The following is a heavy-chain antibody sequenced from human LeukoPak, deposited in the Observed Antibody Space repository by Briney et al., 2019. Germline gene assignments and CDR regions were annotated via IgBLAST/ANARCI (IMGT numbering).Heavy chain of an antibody. CDR1: GGSIITNSYN. CDR2: IHYSGST. J-gene: IGHJ4*02. V-gene: IGHV4-39*01. Sequence: SETLSLTCAVSGGSIITNSYNWGWIRQPPGKGLEWIGSIHYSGSTYDNPSLKSRVTLSVDTSKNQFSLKLSSVTAADTAEYYCAASLTTVPIWGQGTLVTVSS. CDR3: AASLTTVPI. D-gene: IGHD4-17*01.